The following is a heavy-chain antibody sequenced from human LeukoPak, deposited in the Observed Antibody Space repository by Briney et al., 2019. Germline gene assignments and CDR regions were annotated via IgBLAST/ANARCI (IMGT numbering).Heavy chain of an antibody. J-gene: IGHJ4*02. D-gene: IGHD4/OR15-4a*01. CDR3: AREDHGGSFDY. CDR2: IYSGGDT. CDR1: GFTVSINY. Sequence: GGSLRLSCAAPGFTVSINYMSWVRHAPGEGLEWASVIYSGGDTYYADSVTGRFTISRDNSKNTLSLQMNSLRAEDTAVYYCAREDHGGSFDYWGQGTLVTVSS. V-gene: IGHV3-53*01.